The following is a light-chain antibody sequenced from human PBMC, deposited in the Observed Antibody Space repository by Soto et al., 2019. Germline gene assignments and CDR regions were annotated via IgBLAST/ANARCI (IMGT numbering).Light chain of an antibody. CDR2: GAS. Sequence: EIVMTQSPATLSVSPGERATLSCRASQSISNNLAWYQQKVGQAPRLLISGASTRATGIPARFSGSGSGTEFTLTISSLQSEDFAIYYCQQYHHWPPLTFGGGIKVEIK. CDR1: QSISNN. CDR3: QQYHHWPPLT. J-gene: IGKJ4*01. V-gene: IGKV3-15*01.